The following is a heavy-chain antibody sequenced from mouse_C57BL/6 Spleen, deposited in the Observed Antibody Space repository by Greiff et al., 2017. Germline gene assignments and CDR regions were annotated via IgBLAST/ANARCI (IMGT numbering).Heavy chain of an antibody. CDR1: GYTFTSYW. CDR2: IYPGSGST. CDR3: AREEGYYYGNDY. Sequence: QVQLQQPGAELVKPGASVKMSCKASGYTFTSYWITWVKQRPGQGLEWIGDIYPGSGSTNYNEKFKSKATLTVDTSSSTAYMQLSSLTSEDSAVYYCAREEGYYYGNDYWGQGTTLTVSS. V-gene: IGHV1-55*01. J-gene: IGHJ2*01. D-gene: IGHD1-1*01.